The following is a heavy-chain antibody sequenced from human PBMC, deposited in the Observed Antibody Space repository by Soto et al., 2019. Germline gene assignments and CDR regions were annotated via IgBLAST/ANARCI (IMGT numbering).Heavy chain of an antibody. CDR3: ASGRGYDFWSGEFDD. D-gene: IGHD3-3*01. V-gene: IGHV1-8*01. J-gene: IGHJ4*02. CDR2: MNPNNGNT. CDR1: GYTFSSYD. Sequence: ASVKVSCKASGYTFSSYDINWVRQATGQGLEWMGWMNPNNGNTGYAQKFQGRVTMTRNTSISTAYMELSSLRSEDTALYYCASGRGYDFWSGEFDDWGQGTLVTVSS.